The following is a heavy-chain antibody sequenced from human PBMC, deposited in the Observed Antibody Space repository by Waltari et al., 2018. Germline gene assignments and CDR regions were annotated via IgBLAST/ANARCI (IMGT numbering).Heavy chain of an antibody. D-gene: IGHD6-6*01. J-gene: IGHJ5*02. CDR1: GGTFSSYA. V-gene: IGHV1-69*04. CDR3: AREGNQIAALYAPWGFDP. CDR2: IIPSVGTA. Sequence: QVQLVQSGAEVKKPGSSVKVSCKASGGTFSSYAISWVRQAPGQGLEWMGRIIPSVGTANYAQEFQGRVTITADKSTSTAYMELSSLRSEDTAVYYCAREGNQIAALYAPWGFDPWGQGTLVTVSS.